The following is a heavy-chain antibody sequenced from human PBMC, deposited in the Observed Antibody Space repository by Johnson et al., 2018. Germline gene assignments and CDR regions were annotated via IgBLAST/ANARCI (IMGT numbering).Heavy chain of an antibody. CDR3: AKIKEGGASFDI. CDR2: IHYSGST. CDR1: GGSISSNY. Sequence: QVQLQESGPGLVKPSETLSLTCTVSGGSISSNYCSWIRQSPGMGLQWIGYIHYSGSTSYNPSLKSRVTMSVDASKNEFYLEVTSGTAADTAVYYCAKIKEGGASFDIWGQGTVVTVSS. V-gene: IGHV4-59*01. J-gene: IGHJ3*02. D-gene: IGHD3-16*01.